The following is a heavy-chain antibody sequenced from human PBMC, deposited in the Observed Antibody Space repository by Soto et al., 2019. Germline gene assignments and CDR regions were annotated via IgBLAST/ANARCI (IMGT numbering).Heavy chain of an antibody. V-gene: IGHV4-34*01. D-gene: IGHD3-10*01. CDR3: ARRLILGSAELSRRGCYYSDMDV. CDR2: INDSGNI. Sequence: QVQLQQWGAGLLKPSETLSLTCAVYGGSFSGYQWSWIRQTPGKGLEWIGEINDSGNINYNPSLKSSFTLFLGTPQRQNSLQLISASAADTSVYYYARRLILGSAELSRRGCYYSDMDVWGKGTTVIVSS. J-gene: IGHJ6*03. CDR1: GGSFSGYQ.